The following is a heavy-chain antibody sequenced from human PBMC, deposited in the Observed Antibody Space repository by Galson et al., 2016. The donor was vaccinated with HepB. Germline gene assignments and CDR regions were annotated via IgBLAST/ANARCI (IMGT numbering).Heavy chain of an antibody. V-gene: IGHV1-2*04. CDR2: INPNSGGT. Sequence: SVKVSCKASGYTFTNYGITWVRQAPGQGLEWMGWINPNSGGTKYAQKFQGWVTMTSDATTSTAYLELSGLKSDDSAVYYCARDRLFFHDTSAAGLDYWGQGTLVTVSS. J-gene: IGHJ4*02. CDR1: GYTFTNYG. CDR3: ARDRLFFHDTSAAGLDY. D-gene: IGHD3-22*01.